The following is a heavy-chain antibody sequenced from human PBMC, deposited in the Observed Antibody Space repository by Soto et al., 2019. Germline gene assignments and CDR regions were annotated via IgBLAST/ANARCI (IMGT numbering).Heavy chain of an antibody. V-gene: IGHV3-7*01. CDR1: GFTFSSYW. Sequence: EVQLVESGGGLVQPRGSLRLSCAASGFTFSSYWMSWVRQAPGKGLEWVANIKQDGSEKYYVDSVKGRFTISRDNAKNSLYLQMNSLRAEDTAVYYCAGEYSGYDPFDYWGQGTLVTVSS. CDR3: AGEYSGYDPFDY. J-gene: IGHJ4*02. CDR2: IKQDGSEK. D-gene: IGHD5-12*01.